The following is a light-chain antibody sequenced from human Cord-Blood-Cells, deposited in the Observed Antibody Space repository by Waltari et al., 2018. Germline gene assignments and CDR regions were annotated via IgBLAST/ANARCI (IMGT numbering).Light chain of an antibody. V-gene: IGKV1-8*01. CDR1: QCISSY. CDR2: SAS. Sequence: AIRITQSPSSLSASTGDRVTVTCRASQCISSYLDWYQQKPGKAPKPLIYSASSLQSGVPSRFSGSGSGTDFTLTISCLQSEDFATYYCQQYYSYPRTFGQGTKVEIK. CDR3: QQYYSYPRT. J-gene: IGKJ1*01.